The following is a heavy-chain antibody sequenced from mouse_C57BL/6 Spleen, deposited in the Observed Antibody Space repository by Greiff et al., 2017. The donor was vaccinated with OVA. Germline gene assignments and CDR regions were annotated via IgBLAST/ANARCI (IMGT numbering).Heavy chain of an antibody. CDR1: GYAFSSYW. D-gene: IGHD2-10*02. J-gene: IGHJ2*01. CDR2: IYPGDGAT. V-gene: IGHV1-80*01. CDR3: ARGGYGNYFDY. Sequence: QVQLQQSGAELVKPGASVKISCKASGYAFSSYWMNWVKQRPGKGLEWIGQIYPGDGATNYNGKFKGKATLTAEKSSSTAYMQLSSLTSEDSAVYFCARGGYGNYFDYWGQGTTLTVSS.